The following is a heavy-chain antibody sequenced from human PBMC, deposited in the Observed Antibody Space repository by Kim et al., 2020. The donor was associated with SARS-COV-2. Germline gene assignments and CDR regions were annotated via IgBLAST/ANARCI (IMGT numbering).Heavy chain of an antibody. CDR2: IKNKAKNYAT. CDR1: GFTFSDSG. CDR3: SRASPGSSAWD. D-gene: IGHD6-19*01. J-gene: IGHJ4*02. V-gene: IGHV3-73*01. Sequence: GGSLRLSCAASGFTFSDSGIHWVRQASGKGLEWVGRIKNKAKNYATVYAASVTGRFTISRDDSKNTAYLQMSSLKTEDTAVYYCSRASPGSSAWDWGQGTLVTVSS.